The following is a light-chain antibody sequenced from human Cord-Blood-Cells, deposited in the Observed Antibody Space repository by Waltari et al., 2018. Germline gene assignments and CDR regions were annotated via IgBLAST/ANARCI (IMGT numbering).Light chain of an antibody. CDR3: SSYTSSSTYV. Sequence: QSALTQPASVSGSPGQSITISCTGTSRDVGGYNYVSWYQQHPGKAPKLMIYEVSNRPSGVTNRFSDSKSGNTASLTISGLQAEDEADYYCSSYTSSSTYVCGTGTKVTVL. V-gene: IGLV2-14*01. J-gene: IGLJ1*01. CDR2: EVS. CDR1: SRDVGGYNY.